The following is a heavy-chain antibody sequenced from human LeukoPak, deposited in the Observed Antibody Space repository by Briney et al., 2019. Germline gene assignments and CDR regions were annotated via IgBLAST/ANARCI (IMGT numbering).Heavy chain of an antibody. V-gene: IGHV3-23*01. J-gene: IGHJ5*02. Sequence: GGSLRLSCAASGFTFSSYAMSWVRQAPGKGLEWVSAISGSGGSTYYADSVKGRFTISRDNSKNTLYLQMNSLRAEDTAVYHCAKEVGYCTSSNCYSWFDPWGQGTQVTVSS. CDR3: AKEVGYCTSSNCYSWFDP. D-gene: IGHD2-2*02. CDR1: GFTFSSYA. CDR2: ISGSGGST.